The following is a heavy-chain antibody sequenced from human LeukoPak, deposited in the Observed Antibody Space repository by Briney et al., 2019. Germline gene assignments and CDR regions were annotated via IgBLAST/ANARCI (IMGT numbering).Heavy chain of an antibody. V-gene: IGHV1-69*02. D-gene: IGHD2-2*01. CDR1: RGTFSSYT. CDR2: IIPILGIA. Sequence: KVSCKASRGTFSSYTISWVRQAPGQGLEWMGRIIPILGIANYAQKFQGRVTITADKSTSTAYMELSSLRSEDTAVYYCASNHAGYCSSTSCYGSRYYYYYMDVWGKGTTVTVSS. CDR3: ASNHAGYCSSTSCYGSRYYYYYMDV. J-gene: IGHJ6*03.